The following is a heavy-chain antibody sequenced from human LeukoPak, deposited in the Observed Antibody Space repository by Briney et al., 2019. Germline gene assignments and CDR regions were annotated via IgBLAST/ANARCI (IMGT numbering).Heavy chain of an antibody. V-gene: IGHV4-59*01. CDR1: GGSISSYY. CDR2: IYYSGST. Sequence: SETLSLTCTVSGGSISSYYWSWIRQPPGKGLEWIGYIYYSGSTNYNPSLKSRVTISVDTSKNQFSLKLSSVTAADTAVYYCARAQTYGSGSYYFDYWGQGTLVTVSS. J-gene: IGHJ4*02. CDR3: ARAQTYGSGSYYFDY. D-gene: IGHD3-10*01.